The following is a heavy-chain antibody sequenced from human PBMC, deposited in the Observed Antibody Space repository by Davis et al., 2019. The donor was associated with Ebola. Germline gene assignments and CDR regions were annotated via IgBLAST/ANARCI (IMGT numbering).Heavy chain of an antibody. J-gene: IGHJ6*02. V-gene: IGHV5-51*01. Sequence: PGGSLRLSCKGSGYSFTSYWIGWVRQMPGKGLEWMGIIYPGDSDTRYSPSFQGQVTISADKSISTAYLQWSSLKASDTAMYYCARLGQWLVKGYYYYGMDVWGQGTTVTVSS. D-gene: IGHD6-19*01. CDR3: ARLGQWLVKGYYYYGMDV. CDR2: IYPGDSDT. CDR1: GYSFTSYW.